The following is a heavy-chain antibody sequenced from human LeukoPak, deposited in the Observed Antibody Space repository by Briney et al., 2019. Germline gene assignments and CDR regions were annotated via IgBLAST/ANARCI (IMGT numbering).Heavy chain of an antibody. CDR1: GFTFNSYA. J-gene: IGHJ4*02. CDR2: ITGSGGST. Sequence: GGALRLSCAASGFTFNSYAMSWGGQAPGKGLVWVSSITGSGGSTFYPVSPKPRFTISRDNSNNPLYLQMNRLSAEDSAVYFCAKWARSSSQGYWGQGTLVTVSS. CDR3: AKWARSSSQGY. V-gene: IGHV3-23*01. D-gene: IGHD6-6*01.